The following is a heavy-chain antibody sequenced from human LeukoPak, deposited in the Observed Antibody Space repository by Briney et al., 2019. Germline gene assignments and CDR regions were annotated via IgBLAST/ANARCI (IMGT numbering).Heavy chain of an antibody. V-gene: IGHV3-23*01. J-gene: IGHJ4*02. D-gene: IGHD3-22*01. CDR1: GFTFSSYA. Sequence: GGSLRLSCAASGFTFSSYAMSWVRQAPGKGLEWVSAISGSGGSTYYADSVKGRFTISRDNSKNTLYLQMNSLRAEDTAVYYCAKLYYYDSSGYYPIAFDYWGQGTLVTVSS. CDR2: ISGSGGST. CDR3: AKLYYYDSSGYYPIAFDY.